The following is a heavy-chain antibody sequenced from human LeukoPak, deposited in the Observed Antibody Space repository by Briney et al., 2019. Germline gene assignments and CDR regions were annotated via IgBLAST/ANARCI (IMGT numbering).Heavy chain of an antibody. CDR2: ISATGFTT. V-gene: IGHV3-23*01. J-gene: IGHJ4*03. Sequence: GGSLRLSCAASGFTFNSYTMSWVRQAPGKGLEWISVISATGFTTHHTDSVKGRFTISRDNSKSVLYLQMDGLRAEDTAIYFCTKDVQVGPTRGFFDFWGQGTLVTVSS. CDR3: TKDVQVGPTRGFFDF. D-gene: IGHD1-26*01. CDR1: GFTFNSYT.